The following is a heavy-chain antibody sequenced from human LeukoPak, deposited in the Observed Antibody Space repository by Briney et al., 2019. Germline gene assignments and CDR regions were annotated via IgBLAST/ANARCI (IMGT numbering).Heavy chain of an antibody. CDR2: INHSGST. CDR3: ARWLIKGSGSYYNVRTLSSFDY. J-gene: IGHJ4*02. CDR1: GGSFSGYY. V-gene: IGHV4-34*01. D-gene: IGHD3-10*01. Sequence: PSETLSLTCAVYGGSFSGYYWSWIRQPPGKGLEWIGEINHSGSTNYNPSLKSRVTISVDTSKNQFSLKLSSVTAADTAVYYCARWLIKGSGSYYNVRTLSSFDYWGQGTLVTVSS.